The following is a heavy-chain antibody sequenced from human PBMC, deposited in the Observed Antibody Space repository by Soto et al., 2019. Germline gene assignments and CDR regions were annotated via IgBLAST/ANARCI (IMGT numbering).Heavy chain of an antibody. Sequence: PGGSLRLSCAASGFTVSSNYMSWVRQAPGKGLEWVSVIYSGGSTYYADSVEGRFTISRDNSKNTLYLQMNSLRAEDTAVYYCARGVSYCTNGVCYRFYYGMDVCGQGTTVTVSS. CDR1: GFTVSSNY. V-gene: IGHV3-53*01. CDR3: ARGVSYCTNGVCYRFYYGMDV. CDR2: IYSGGST. D-gene: IGHD2-8*01. J-gene: IGHJ6*02.